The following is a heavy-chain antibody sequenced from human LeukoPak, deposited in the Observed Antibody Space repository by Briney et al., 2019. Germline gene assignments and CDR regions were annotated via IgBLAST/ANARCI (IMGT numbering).Heavy chain of an antibody. CDR2: INPNSGGT. CDR3: ARGRQVVVAAHYYYYMDV. CDR1: GYTFTSYY. D-gene: IGHD2-15*01. Sequence: ASVKVSCKASGYTFTSYYMHWVRQAPGQGLEWMGWINPNSGGTNYAQKFQGRVTMTRDTSISTAYMELSRLRSDDTAVYYCARGRQVVVAAHYYYYMDVWGKGTTVTVSS. J-gene: IGHJ6*03. V-gene: IGHV1-2*02.